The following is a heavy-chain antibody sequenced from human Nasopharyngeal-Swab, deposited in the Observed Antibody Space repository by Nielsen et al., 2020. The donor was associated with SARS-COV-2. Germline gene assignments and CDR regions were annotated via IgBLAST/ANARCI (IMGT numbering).Heavy chain of an antibody. CDR3: ARRYCSAGSCMPGDC. D-gene: IGHD2-15*01. J-gene: IGHJ4*02. CDR2: ISSDSGAK. Sequence: GESLKISCAASGFSFSTYTMNWVRQAPGKGLEWLSSISSDSGAKYHADSVKGRFTISRDNAKNSLYLQMNSLRAEDTAVYYCARRYCSAGSCMPGDCWGQGTLVTVSS. V-gene: IGHV3-21*04. CDR1: GFSFSTYT.